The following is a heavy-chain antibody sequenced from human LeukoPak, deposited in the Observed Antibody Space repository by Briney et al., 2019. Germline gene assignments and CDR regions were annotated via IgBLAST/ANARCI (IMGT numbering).Heavy chain of an antibody. D-gene: IGHD5-24*01. CDR2: ISAYNGNT. CDR3: ARGSLGGEERWLPSGVAFDI. J-gene: IGHJ3*02. CDR1: GYTFTNYY. Sequence: ASVKVSCKASGYTFTNYYMHWVRQAPGQGLEWMGWISAYNGNTNYAQKLQGRVTMTTDTSTSTAYMELRSLRSDDTAVYYCARGSLGGEERWLPSGVAFDIWGQGTMVTVSS. V-gene: IGHV1-18*04.